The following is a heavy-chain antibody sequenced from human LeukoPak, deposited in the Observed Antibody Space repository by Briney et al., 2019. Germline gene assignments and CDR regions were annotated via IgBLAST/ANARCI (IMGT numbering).Heavy chain of an antibody. CDR3: ARAGGLIVVVTAIRGHYFDY. Sequence: GGSLRLSCAASGFTFSSYWMSWVRQAPGKGLEWVANIKQDGSEKYYVDSVKGRFTISRDNAKNSLYLQMNSLRAEDTAVYYCARAGGLIVVVTAIRGHYFDYWGQGTLVTVSS. V-gene: IGHV3-7*03. CDR1: GFTFSSYW. CDR2: IKQDGSEK. J-gene: IGHJ4*02. D-gene: IGHD2-21*02.